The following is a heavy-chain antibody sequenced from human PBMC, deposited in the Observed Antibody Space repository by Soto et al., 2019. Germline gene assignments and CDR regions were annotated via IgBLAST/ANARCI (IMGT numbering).Heavy chain of an antibody. V-gene: IGHV1-18*01. Sequence: ASVQVSCKASGYNVTSYGISWVRQAPGQGLEWMGWISPHNDRTKYARRFQDRVTMTTETPTSTVYMELGSLRSDDTAVYYCARDPYYSSGRYFEHDAFYIWGQGTVVTVSS. CDR1: GYNVTSYG. D-gene: IGHD6-19*01. CDR2: ISPHNDRT. J-gene: IGHJ3*02. CDR3: ARDPYYSSGRYFEHDAFYI.